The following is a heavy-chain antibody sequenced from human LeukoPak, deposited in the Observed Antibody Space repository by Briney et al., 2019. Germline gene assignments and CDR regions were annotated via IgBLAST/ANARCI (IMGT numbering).Heavy chain of an antibody. CDR2: ISSSSSYI. CDR3: ARDRCSGGSCYSVYYYYYGMDV. J-gene: IGHJ6*02. D-gene: IGHD2-15*01. Sequence: GGSLRLSCAASGFTFSSYSMSWVRQAPGKGLEWVSSISSSSSYIYYADSVKGRFTISRDNAKNSLYLQMNSLRAEDTAVYYCARDRCSGGSCYSVYYYYYGMDVWGQGTTVTVSS. CDR1: GFTFSSYS. V-gene: IGHV3-21*01.